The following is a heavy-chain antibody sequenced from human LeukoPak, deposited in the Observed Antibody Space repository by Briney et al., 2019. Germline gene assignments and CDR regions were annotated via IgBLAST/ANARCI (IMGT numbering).Heavy chain of an antibody. Sequence: NPGRSLRLSCSAVGFTFSSYAMSCVRPAPGKGLEWVSAICVSGSNTYYAGSVKGRFTIFRDNSKNTLYLQMNSLRPEDTAVYYCANQLVAATTRFDYWGQGTLVTVSS. CDR2: ICVSGSNT. D-gene: IGHD1-26*01. J-gene: IGHJ4*02. CDR3: ANQLVAATTRFDY. CDR1: GFTFSSYA. V-gene: IGHV3-23*01.